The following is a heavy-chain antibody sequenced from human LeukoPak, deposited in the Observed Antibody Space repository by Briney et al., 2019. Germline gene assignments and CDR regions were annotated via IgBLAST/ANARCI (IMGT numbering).Heavy chain of an antibody. CDR3: AKEAAIVVVVAAASAHFDY. D-gene: IGHD2-15*01. V-gene: IGHV3-23*01. CDR1: GFTFSSYA. CDR2: ISGSGGST. J-gene: IGHJ4*02. Sequence: GGSLRLSCAASGFTFSSYAMSWVRQAPGKGLEWVSAISGSGGSTYYADPVKGRFTISRDNSKNTLYLQMNSLRAEDTAVYYCAKEAAIVVVVAAASAHFDYWGQGTLVTVSS.